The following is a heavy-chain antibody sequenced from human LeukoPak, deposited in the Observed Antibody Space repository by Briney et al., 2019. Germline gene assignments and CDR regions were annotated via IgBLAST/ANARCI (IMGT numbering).Heavy chain of an antibody. CDR3: ARGGPYYDFWSGYFPFDP. D-gene: IGHD3-3*01. J-gene: IGHJ5*02. CDR2: INHSGST. CDR1: GGSFSGYY. V-gene: IGHV4-34*01. Sequence: SETLSLTCAVYGGSFSGYYWSWIRQPPGKGLEWIGEINHSGSTNYNPSLKSQVTISVDTSKNQFSLKLSSVTAADTAVYYCARGGPYYDFWSGYFPFDPWGQGTLVTVSS.